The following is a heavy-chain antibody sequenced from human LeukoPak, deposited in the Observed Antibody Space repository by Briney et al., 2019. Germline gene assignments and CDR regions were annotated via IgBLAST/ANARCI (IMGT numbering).Heavy chain of an antibody. CDR2: VNHRGST. D-gene: IGHD7-27*01. J-gene: IGHJ5*02. Sequence: PPQSLSPTCTFSGGSLRASGHYWGSIRQPPGKGLEWIGEVNHRGSTNYKPSLKSRVTISLDTSKAHVSAKQTSVTRPDTAVSYCAMVALTGWTFDPWGQGTLVSVFS. CDR1: GGSLRASGHY. V-gene: IGHV4-34*01. CDR3: AMVALTGWTFDP.